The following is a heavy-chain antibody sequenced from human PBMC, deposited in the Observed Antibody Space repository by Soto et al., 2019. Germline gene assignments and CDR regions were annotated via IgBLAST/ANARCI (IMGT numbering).Heavy chain of an antibody. D-gene: IGHD3-22*01. J-gene: IGHJ4*02. CDR2: IYSNGYT. V-gene: IGHV4-31*03. Sequence: PSETLSLTCTVSGDSISSGGYYWSWIRQHPGKGLEWIGYIYSNGYTYYNPSLESRVTISVDTSNNQFSLKLTSVTAADTAVYYCARMDSSDYYRIDYWGQGTPVTVS. CDR3: ARMDSSDYYRIDY. CDR1: GDSISSGGYY.